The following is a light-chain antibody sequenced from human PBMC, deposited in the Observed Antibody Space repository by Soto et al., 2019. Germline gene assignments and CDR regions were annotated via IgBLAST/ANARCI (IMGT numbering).Light chain of an antibody. V-gene: IGLV2-14*01. CDR2: EVS. J-gene: IGLJ1*01. CDR1: SSDVGGYNY. Sequence: QSVLTQPASVCGSPGQSITICGTLTSSDVGGYNYVSWYQQHPGKAPKLMIYEVSNRPSGVSNRFSGSKSGNTASLTISGLQAEDEADYYCSSYTSSSTRVFGTGTKVTVL. CDR3: SSYTSSSTRV.